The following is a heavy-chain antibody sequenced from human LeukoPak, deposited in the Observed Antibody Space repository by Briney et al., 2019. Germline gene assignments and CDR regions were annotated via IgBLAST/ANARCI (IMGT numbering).Heavy chain of an antibody. CDR2: IYYRGTT. V-gene: IGHV4-59*12. D-gene: IGHD5-12*01. J-gene: IGHJ4*02. Sequence: SETLSLTCTVSGDSIDSYYWSWIRQPPGKGLEWIGYIYYRGTTSYNPFLKSRVTISVDTSKNQFSLKLNSVTAANTAVYFCARLPRYGGYDHFDYWGQGILVIVSS. CDR3: ARLPRYGGYDHFDY. CDR1: GDSIDSYY.